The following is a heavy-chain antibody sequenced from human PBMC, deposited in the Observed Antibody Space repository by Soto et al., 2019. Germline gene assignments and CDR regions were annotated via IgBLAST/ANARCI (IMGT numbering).Heavy chain of an antibody. J-gene: IGHJ6*02. Sequence: EVQLVQSGAEVKKPGESLRISCKGSGYSFTSYWISWVRQMPGKGLEWMGRIDPSDSYTNYSPSFQGHVTISADKSISTAYLQWSSLKASDTAMYYCARLFVDGGNSGYYGMDVWGQGTTVTVSS. CDR3: ARLFVDGGNSGYYGMDV. CDR2: IDPSDSYT. CDR1: GYSFTSYW. V-gene: IGHV5-10-1*03. D-gene: IGHD2-21*02.